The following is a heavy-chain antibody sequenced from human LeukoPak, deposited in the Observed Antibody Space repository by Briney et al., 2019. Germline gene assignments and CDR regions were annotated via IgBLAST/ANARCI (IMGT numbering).Heavy chain of an antibody. J-gene: IGHJ4*02. CDR1: GYTFTGYY. D-gene: IGHD3-22*01. CDR3: ARGGDSSGYYYPVFDY. V-gene: IGHV1-2*02. CDR2: INPNSGGT. Sequence: GASVKVSCKASGYTFTGYYMHWVRQAPGQGLEWMGWINPNSGGTNYAQKLQGRVTMTRDTSISTAYMELSRLRSDDTAVYYCARGGDSSGYYYPVFDYWGQGTLVTVSS.